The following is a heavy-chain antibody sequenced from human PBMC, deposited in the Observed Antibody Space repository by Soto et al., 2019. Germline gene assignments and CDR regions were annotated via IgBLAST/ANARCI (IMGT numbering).Heavy chain of an antibody. CDR3: AKKTPHDYDILTGYYGY. CDR1: GFTFSSYA. V-gene: IGHV3-23*01. Sequence: PGGSLRLSCAASGFTFSSYAMSWVRQAPGKGLEWVSAISGSGGSTYYADSVKGRFTISRDNSKNTLYLQMNSLRAEDTAVYYCAKKTPHDYDILTGYYGYWGQGTLVTVSS. J-gene: IGHJ4*02. D-gene: IGHD3-9*01. CDR2: ISGSGGST.